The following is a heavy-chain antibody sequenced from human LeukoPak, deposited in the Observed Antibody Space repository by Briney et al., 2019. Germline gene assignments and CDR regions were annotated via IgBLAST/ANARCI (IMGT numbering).Heavy chain of an antibody. Sequence: GGSLRLSSAASGFTVSSNYMSWVRQAPGKGLEWVSIIYSGGSTYYADSVKGRFTISRDNSKNTQYLQMNSLRAEDTAVYYCAREGRYSYGDKNFDYWGQGTVVTVSS. V-gene: IGHV3-66*01. CDR1: GFTVSSNY. J-gene: IGHJ4*02. D-gene: IGHD5-18*01. CDR2: IYSGGST. CDR3: AREGRYSYGDKNFDY.